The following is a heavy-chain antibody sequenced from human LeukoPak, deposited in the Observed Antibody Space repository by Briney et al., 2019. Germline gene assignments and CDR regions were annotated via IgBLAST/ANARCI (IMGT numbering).Heavy chain of an antibody. CDR2: IYYSGST. J-gene: IGHJ4*02. CDR1: GGSISSSSYY. CDR3: ARDNSVYSVAGIGYYFDY. Sequence: SETLSLTCTVSGGSISSSSYYWGWIRQPPGKGLEWIGYIYYSGSTNYNPSLKSRVTISVDTSKNQFSLKLSSVTAADTAVYYCARDNSVYSVAGIGYYFDYWGQGTLVTVSS. V-gene: IGHV4-61*01. D-gene: IGHD6-19*01.